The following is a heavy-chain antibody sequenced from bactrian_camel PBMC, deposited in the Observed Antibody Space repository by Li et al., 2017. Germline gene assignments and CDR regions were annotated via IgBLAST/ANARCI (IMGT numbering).Heavy chain of an antibody. Sequence: HVQLVESGGGSVQAGGSLRLSCAASGYVCMGWFRQAPGKEREGVAVIHTGYGTTNYADSVKGRLTISRDNAKNTLYLQLNSLKTEDTAMYHCAKAEGVVSWYDVWGQGTQVTVS. V-gene: IGHV3S54*01. CDR1: GYVC. J-gene: IGHJ4*01. CDR2: IHTGYGTT. CDR3: AKAEGVVSWYDV. D-gene: IGHD2*01.